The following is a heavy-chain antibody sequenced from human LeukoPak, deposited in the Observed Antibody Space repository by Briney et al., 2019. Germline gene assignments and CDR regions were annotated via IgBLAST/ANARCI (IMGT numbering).Heavy chain of an antibody. Sequence: ASVKVSCKASGYTFTSYYMHWVRQAPGQGLEWMGWINPNSGGTNYAQKFQGRVTMTRDTSISTAYMELSRLRSDDTAVYYCARAQYYYDSSGSFQHWGQGTLVTVSS. D-gene: IGHD3-22*01. CDR2: INPNSGGT. J-gene: IGHJ1*01. CDR1: GYTFTSYY. CDR3: ARAQYYYDSSGSFQH. V-gene: IGHV1-2*02.